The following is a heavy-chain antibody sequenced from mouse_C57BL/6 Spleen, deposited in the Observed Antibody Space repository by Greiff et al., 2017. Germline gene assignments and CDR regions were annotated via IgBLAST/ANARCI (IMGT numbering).Heavy chain of an antibody. Sequence: VQLQQSGPELVKPGASVKIPCKASGYTFTDYNMAWVKQSHGKSLEWIGAINPNNGGTIYNQKFKGKSTLTVDNSYSTAYMELRSLTAEDTAVYYCAREDYGGYAMDDWGQGTSVTVSS. CDR3: AREDYGGYAMDD. CDR1: GYTFTDYN. V-gene: IGHV1-18*01. CDR2: INPNNGGT. D-gene: IGHD2-4*01. J-gene: IGHJ4*01.